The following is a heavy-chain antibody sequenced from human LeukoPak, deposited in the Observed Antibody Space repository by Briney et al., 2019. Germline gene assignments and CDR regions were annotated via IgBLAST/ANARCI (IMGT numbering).Heavy chain of an antibody. V-gene: IGHV5-51*01. CDR3: ARRSRSGWFVFDI. CDR2: IYPGESDT. CDR1: GYIFTSYC. Sequence: GESLKISCTGSGYIFTSYCIGWVRQIAGKVLEWMWIIYPGESDTRYSPSFQGLVTISADKSISTAYLKWSSLKASDTAMYYCARRSRSGWFVFDIWGQGTMVTVSS. D-gene: IGHD6-19*01. J-gene: IGHJ3*02.